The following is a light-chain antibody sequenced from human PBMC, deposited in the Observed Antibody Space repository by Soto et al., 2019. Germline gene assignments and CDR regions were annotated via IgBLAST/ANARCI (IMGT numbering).Light chain of an antibody. CDR1: QSVSSN. Sequence: EIVMTQSPATLSVSPGERATLSCRASQSVSSNLAWYQQKPDQAPRLLIYGASTRATGIPGRFSGSGSGTEFTLTISSLQSEHFAVYYCQQYYNWYTFGQGTKLEIK. J-gene: IGKJ2*01. CDR3: QQYYNWYT. CDR2: GAS. V-gene: IGKV3-15*01.